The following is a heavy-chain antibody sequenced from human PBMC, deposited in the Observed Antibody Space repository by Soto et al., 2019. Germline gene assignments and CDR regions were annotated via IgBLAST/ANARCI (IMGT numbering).Heavy chain of an antibody. D-gene: IGHD2-21*02. J-gene: IGHJ2*01. V-gene: IGHV1-18*01. CDR1: GYTFTSYG. CDR2: ISPYNGDI. Sequence: QVHLVQSGAEVKKPGASVKVSCKASGYTFTSYGITWVRQAPGQGLEWMGWISPYNGDIIYAQNLQGRVTMTTDTSTTTAYMELRSLRSDDTAVYFCARDQRVSLTAIRAFDLWGRGTLVNVSS. CDR3: ARDQRVSLTAIRAFDL.